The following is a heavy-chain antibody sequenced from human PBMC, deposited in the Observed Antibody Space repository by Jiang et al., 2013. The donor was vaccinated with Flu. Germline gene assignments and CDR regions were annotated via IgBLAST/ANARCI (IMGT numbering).Heavy chain of an antibody. J-gene: IGHJ4*02. CDR2: ISSGSTYK. Sequence: QLLESGGGLVQPGGSLRLSCAASGFTFSNYGMNWVRQAPGKGLEWVSSISSGSTYKYYADSVKGRFAISRDNAKNSLYLQMNSLRAEDTAVYYCARVYCSGGSCYLSFDYWGQGTLVTVSS. CDR3: ARVYCSGGSCYLSFDY. V-gene: IGHV3-21*01. CDR1: GFTFSNYG. D-gene: IGHD2-15*01.